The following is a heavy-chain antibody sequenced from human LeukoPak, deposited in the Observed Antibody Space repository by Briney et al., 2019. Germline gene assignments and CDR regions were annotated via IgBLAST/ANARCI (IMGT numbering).Heavy chain of an antibody. CDR2: IYHSGST. CDR1: GYSISSGYY. Sequence: PSETLSLTCTVSGYSISSGYYWGWIRQPPGKGLEWIGSIYHSGSTYYNPSLKSRVTISVDTSKNQFSLKLSSVTAADTAVYYCARCSPDTFDYWGQGTLVTVSS. V-gene: IGHV4-38-2*02. J-gene: IGHJ4*02. CDR3: ARCSPDTFDY. D-gene: IGHD5-18*01.